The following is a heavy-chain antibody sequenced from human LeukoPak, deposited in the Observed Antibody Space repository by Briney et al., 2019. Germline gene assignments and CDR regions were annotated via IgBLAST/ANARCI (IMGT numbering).Heavy chain of an antibody. V-gene: IGHV3-30*02. J-gene: IGHJ5*02. CDR1: GFTFSSYG. CDR3: ARGPESGDSWFLNWFDP. Sequence: GGSLRLSCAASGFTFSSYGMHWVRQAPGKGLEWVAFIRYDGSNKYYADSVKGRFTISRDNSKNTLYLQMNSLRAEDTAVYYCARGPESGDSWFLNWFDPWGQGTLVTVSS. CDR2: IRYDGSNK. D-gene: IGHD6-13*01.